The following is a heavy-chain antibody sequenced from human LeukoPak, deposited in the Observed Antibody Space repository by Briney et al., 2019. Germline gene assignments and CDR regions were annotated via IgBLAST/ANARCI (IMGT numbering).Heavy chain of an antibody. CDR1: GYSFTNNW. J-gene: IGHJ3*02. Sequence: GESLKISCKGSGYSFTNNWIGWVRQMPGKGLEWMGITYPGDSNTRYSPSFQGQVTISADKSISTAYLQWSSLKASDTAMYYCARQGFGDTTDAFDIWGQGTMVTVSS. D-gene: IGHD4-17*01. CDR3: ARQGFGDTTDAFDI. CDR2: TYPGDSNT. V-gene: IGHV5-51*01.